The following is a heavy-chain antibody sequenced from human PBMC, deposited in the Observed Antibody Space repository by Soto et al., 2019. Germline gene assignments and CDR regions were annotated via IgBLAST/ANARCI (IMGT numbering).Heavy chain of an antibody. CDR2: IGASGNTI. CDR1: GFTFSSYA. V-gene: IGHV3-23*01. Sequence: GSLRLSCAASGFTFSSYAMSWVRQAPGKGLEWVAIIGASGNTICYADSVKGRFTISRDNSKNTLYLQLNSLRAEDTAVYYCARDSRYSSSWHSVAEPNDYWGQGTLVTAPQ. J-gene: IGHJ4*02. CDR3: ARDSRYSSSWHSVAEPNDY. D-gene: IGHD6-13*01.